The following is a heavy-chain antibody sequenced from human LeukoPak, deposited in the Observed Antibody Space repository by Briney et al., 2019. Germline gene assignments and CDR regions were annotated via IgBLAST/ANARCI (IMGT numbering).Heavy chain of an antibody. CDR3: ARRAGAYSHPYDY. V-gene: IGHV3-53*01. J-gene: IGHJ4*02. D-gene: IGHD4/OR15-4a*01. Sequence: GGSLRLSCTVSGFTVSSNSMSWVRQAPGKGLEWVSFIYSGDTHYSDSVKGRFTISRDHSKNALYLQMNSLRAEDTAVYYCARRAGAYSHPYDYWGQGTLVTVSS. CDR2: IYSGDT. CDR1: GFTVSSNS.